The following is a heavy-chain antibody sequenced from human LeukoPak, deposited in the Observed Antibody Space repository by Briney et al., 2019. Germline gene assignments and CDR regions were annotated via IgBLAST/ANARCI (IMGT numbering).Heavy chain of an antibody. CDR2: IYTSGST. CDR3: ALFWSGRYNWFDP. CDR1: GGSISSGSYY. J-gene: IGHJ5*02. Sequence: SETLSLTCTVSGGSISSGSYYWSWIRQPAGKGLEWIGRIYTSGSTNYNPSLKGRVTISVDTSKNQFSLRLNSVTAADTAVYYCALFWSGRYNWFDPWGQGTLVTVSS. V-gene: IGHV4-61*02. D-gene: IGHD3-3*01.